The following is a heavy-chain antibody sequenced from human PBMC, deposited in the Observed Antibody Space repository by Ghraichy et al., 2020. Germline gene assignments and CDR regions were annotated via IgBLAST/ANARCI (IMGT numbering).Heavy chain of an antibody. CDR1: GFTFTSSA. V-gene: IGHV1-58*02. Sequence: SVKVSCKASGFTFTSSAMQWVRQARGQRLEWIGWIVVGSGNTNYAQKFQERVTITRDMSTSTAYMELSSLRSEDTAVYYCAAYLNYDYVWGSYRYPRSDAFDIWGQGTMVTVSS. J-gene: IGHJ3*02. CDR3: AAYLNYDYVWGSYRYPRSDAFDI. CDR2: IVVGSGNT. D-gene: IGHD3-16*02.